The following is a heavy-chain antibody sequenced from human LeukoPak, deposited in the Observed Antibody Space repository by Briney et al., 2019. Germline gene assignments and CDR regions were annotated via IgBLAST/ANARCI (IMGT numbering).Heavy chain of an antibody. J-gene: IGHJ4*02. D-gene: IGHD5-24*01. V-gene: IGHV3-11*01. CDR1: GFTFSDYY. Sequence: GGSLRLSCAASGFTFSDYYMSWIRQAPGKGLEWVSYISSSGSTIYYADSVKGRFTISRDNAKNSLYLQMNSLRAEDTAVYYCAGDVEMATTPPKDYWGQGTLVTVSS. CDR3: AGDVEMATTPPKDY. CDR2: ISSSGSTI.